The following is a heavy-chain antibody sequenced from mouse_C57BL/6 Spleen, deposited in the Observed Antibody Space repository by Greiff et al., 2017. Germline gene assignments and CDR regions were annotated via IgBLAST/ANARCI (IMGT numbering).Heavy chain of an antibody. Sequence: QVQLKESGPELVKPGASVKISCKASGYAFSSSWMNWVKQRPGKGLEWIGRIYPGDGDTNYNGKFKGKATLTADKSSSTAYMQLSSLTSEDSAVYFCAREDGYYRFAYWGQGTLVTVSA. D-gene: IGHD2-3*01. CDR3: AREDGYYRFAY. J-gene: IGHJ3*01. V-gene: IGHV1-82*01. CDR2: IYPGDGDT. CDR1: GYAFSSSW.